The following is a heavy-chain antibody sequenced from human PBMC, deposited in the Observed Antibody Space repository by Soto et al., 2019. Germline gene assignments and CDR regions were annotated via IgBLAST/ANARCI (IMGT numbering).Heavy chain of an antibody. CDR3: ARERELGQLVRMHNYYYYYMDV. D-gene: IGHD6-6*01. CDR2: IKQDGSEK. V-gene: IGHV3-7*01. Sequence: GGSLRLSCAASGFTFSSYWMSWVRQAPGKGLEWVANIKQDGSEKYYVDSVKGRFTISRDNAKNSLYLQMNSLRAEDTAVYYCARERELGQLVRMHNYYYYYMDVWGKGTTVTVSS. J-gene: IGHJ6*03. CDR1: GFTFSSYW.